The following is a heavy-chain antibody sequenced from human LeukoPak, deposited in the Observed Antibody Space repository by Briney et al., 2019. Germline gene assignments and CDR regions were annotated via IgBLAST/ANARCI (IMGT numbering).Heavy chain of an antibody. CDR3: ASFWEAGYYTGYFDY. J-gene: IGHJ4*02. V-gene: IGHV3-21*01. Sequence: PGGSLRLSCAASGSTFSSHTMNWVRQAPGKGLEWVSSISSSSSYIYYADSVKGRFTISRDNAKNSLYLQMNSLRAEDTAVYYCASFWEAGYYTGYFDYWGQGTLVTVSS. D-gene: IGHD3/OR15-3a*01. CDR1: GSTFSSHT. CDR2: ISSSSSYI.